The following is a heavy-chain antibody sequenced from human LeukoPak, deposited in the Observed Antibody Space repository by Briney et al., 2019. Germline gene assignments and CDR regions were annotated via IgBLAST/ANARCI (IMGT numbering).Heavy chain of an antibody. Sequence: SETLSLTCTVSGGSISSYYWSWIRQPPGKGLEWIGYIYYSGSTNYNPSLKSRVTISVDTSKNQFSLKLSSVTAADTAVYYCARGDLSYFDYWGQGTLVTVSS. V-gene: IGHV4-59*01. J-gene: IGHJ4*02. D-gene: IGHD2/OR15-2a*01. CDR1: GGSISSYY. CDR2: IYYSGST. CDR3: ARGDLSYFDY.